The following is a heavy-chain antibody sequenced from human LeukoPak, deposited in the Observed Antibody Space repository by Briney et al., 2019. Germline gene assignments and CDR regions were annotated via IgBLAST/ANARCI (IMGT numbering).Heavy chain of an antibody. CDR3: AREYLR. J-gene: IGHJ4*02. CDR2: ISYDGSNK. V-gene: IGHV3-30-3*01. Sequence: GGSLRLSCAASGFTFSSYAMHWVRQAPGKGLEWVAVISYDGSNKYYADSVKGRFTISRGNSKNTLYLQMNSLRAEDTAVYYCAREYLRWGQGTLVTVSS. D-gene: IGHD2-2*02. CDR1: GFTFSSYA.